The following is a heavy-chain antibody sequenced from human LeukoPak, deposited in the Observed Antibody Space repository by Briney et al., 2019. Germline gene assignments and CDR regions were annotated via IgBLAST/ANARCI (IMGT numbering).Heavy chain of an antibody. D-gene: IGHD3-16*01. Sequence: GASVKVSCKASGYTFTGYYLHWVRQAPGQGLEWMGWIHPNSGVTDYAQKFQGRVTVTRDTSISTAYMVFGSLRTVDTAVYYCARLRGAYEPFDYWGQGTLVTVSS. J-gene: IGHJ4*02. CDR2: IHPNSGVT. CDR1: GYTFTGYY. V-gene: IGHV1-2*02. CDR3: ARLRGAYEPFDY.